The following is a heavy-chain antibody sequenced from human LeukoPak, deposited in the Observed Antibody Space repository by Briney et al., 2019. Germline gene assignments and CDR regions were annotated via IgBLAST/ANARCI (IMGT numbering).Heavy chain of an antibody. CDR1: SGSISTSNYY. D-gene: IGHD2-2*02. CDR2: INHSGST. CDR3: ASLIPDFDY. V-gene: IGHV4-39*07. J-gene: IGHJ4*02. Sequence: SETLSPTCTVSSGSISTSNYYWGWVRQPPGKGLEWIGEINHSGSTNYNPSLKSRVTISVDTSKNQFSLKLSSVTAADTAVYYCASLIPDFDYWGQGTLVTVSS.